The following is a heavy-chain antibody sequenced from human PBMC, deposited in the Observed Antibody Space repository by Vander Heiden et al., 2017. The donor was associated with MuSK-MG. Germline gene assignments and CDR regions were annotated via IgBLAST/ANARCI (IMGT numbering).Heavy chain of an antibody. CDR1: GGSISSYY. Sequence: QVQLQESGPGLVKPSETLSLTCTVSGGSISSYYWSWIRQPPGKGLEWVGYIYYSGNTNYNPSLKSRVTISVDTSKNEFSLKLSSVTAADTAVYYCARVGDGCFDYWGQGTLVTVSS. V-gene: IGHV4-59*01. CDR2: IYYSGNT. CDR3: ARVGDGCFDY. J-gene: IGHJ4*02. D-gene: IGHD6-19*01.